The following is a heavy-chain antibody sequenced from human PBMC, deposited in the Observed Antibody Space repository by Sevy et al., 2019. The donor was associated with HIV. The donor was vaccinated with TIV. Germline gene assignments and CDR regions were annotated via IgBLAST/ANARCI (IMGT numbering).Heavy chain of an antibody. V-gene: IGHV3-30-3*01. D-gene: IGHD1-26*01. CDR1: GFTFSSYE. J-gene: IGHJ3*02. CDR2: ISHDGSKE. Sequence: GGSLRLSCAASGFTFSSYEIHWVRQAPGRGLEWVAAISHDGSKEYYGDSVRGRFTVSRDNSKNMLYLQVNSLRPEDTGVYLCTTSSGSGAFDIWGQGTRVTVSS. CDR3: TTSSGSGAFDI.